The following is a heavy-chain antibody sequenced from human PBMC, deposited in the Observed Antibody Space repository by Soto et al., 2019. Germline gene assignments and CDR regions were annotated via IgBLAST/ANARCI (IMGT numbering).Heavy chain of an antibody. CDR3: ARSPPPGYDILTGPNRGYYYYGMDV. J-gene: IGHJ6*02. CDR2: INPNSGGT. CDR1: GYTFTGYY. D-gene: IGHD3-9*01. V-gene: IGHV1-2*04. Sequence: ASVKLCCKASGYTFTGYYMHWVRQAPGQGLEWMGWINPNSGGTNYAQKFQGWVTMTRDTSISTAYMELSRLRSDDAAVYYCARSPPPGYDILTGPNRGYYYYGMDVWGQGTTVTSP.